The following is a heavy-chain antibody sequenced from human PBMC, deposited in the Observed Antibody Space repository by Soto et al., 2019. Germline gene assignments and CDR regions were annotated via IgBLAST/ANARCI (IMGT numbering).Heavy chain of an antibody. V-gene: IGHV3-74*01. CDR3: ARGHLYSSGCFDS. Sequence: GGSLRLSCAASGFTFSSYWMHWVRQAPGKGLIFVSRINSDGSSTSYADSVKGRFTISRDNAKNTLYVQMNSLRAEDTAVYYCARGHLYSSGCFDSWGQGTLVTVSS. J-gene: IGHJ4*02. CDR1: GFTFSSYW. CDR2: INSDGSST. D-gene: IGHD6-19*01.